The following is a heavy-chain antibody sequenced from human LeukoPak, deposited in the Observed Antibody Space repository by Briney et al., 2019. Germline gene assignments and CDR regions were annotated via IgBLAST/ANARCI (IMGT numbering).Heavy chain of an antibody. CDR3: AKDMGPPDSSGWLNWFDP. Sequence: GGSLRLSCAASGFTFSDYYMSWIRQAPGKGLEWVSYISSSSSYTNYADSVKGRFTISRDNAKNSLYLQMNSLRAEDTALYYCAKDMGPPDSSGWLNWFDPWGQGTLVTVSS. CDR2: ISSSSSYT. D-gene: IGHD6-19*01. V-gene: IGHV3-11*05. CDR1: GFTFSDYY. J-gene: IGHJ5*02.